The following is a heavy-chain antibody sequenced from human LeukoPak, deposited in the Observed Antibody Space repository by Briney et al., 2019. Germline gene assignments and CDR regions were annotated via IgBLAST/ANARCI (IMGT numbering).Heavy chain of an antibody. Sequence: ASVKVSCKASGGTFSSYAISWVRQAPGQGLEWMGGIIPIFGTANYAQKFQGRVTITTDESTSTAYMGLSSLRSEDTAVYYCARGPVEMAPLDYWGQGTLVTVSS. D-gene: IGHD5-24*01. CDR2: IIPIFGTA. V-gene: IGHV1-69*05. J-gene: IGHJ4*02. CDR1: GGTFSSYA. CDR3: ARGPVEMAPLDY.